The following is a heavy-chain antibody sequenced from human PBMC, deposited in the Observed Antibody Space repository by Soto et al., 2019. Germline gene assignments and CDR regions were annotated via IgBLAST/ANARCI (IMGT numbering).Heavy chain of an antibody. CDR3: AREMKAQHYYDSSGYYYEGIDP. J-gene: IGHJ5*02. CDR2: IYHSGST. V-gene: IGHV4-4*02. D-gene: IGHD3-22*01. CDR1: GGSISSSNW. Sequence: SETLSLTCAVSGGSISSSNWWSWVRQPPGKGLEWIGEIYHSGSTNYNPSLKSRVTISVDKSKNQFSLKLSSVTAADTAVYYCAREMKAQHYYDSSGYYYEGIDPWGQGTLVTVSS.